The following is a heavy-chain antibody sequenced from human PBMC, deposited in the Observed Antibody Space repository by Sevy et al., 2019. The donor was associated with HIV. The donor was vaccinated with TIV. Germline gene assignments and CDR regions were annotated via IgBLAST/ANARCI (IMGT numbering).Heavy chain of an antibody. V-gene: IGHV3-7*01. CDR2: IKPDGSVK. CDR1: GFSFSNYW. Sequence: GGSLRLSCVVSGFSFSNYWMTWVRQAPGNGLEWVANIKPDGSVKSYVDSVKGRFTISRDNAKNSLSLQMNSLSAEDTAVYYCARDTNYFYVDVSGKGTPVTVSS. D-gene: IGHD1-1*01. J-gene: IGHJ6*03. CDR3: ARDTNYFYVDV.